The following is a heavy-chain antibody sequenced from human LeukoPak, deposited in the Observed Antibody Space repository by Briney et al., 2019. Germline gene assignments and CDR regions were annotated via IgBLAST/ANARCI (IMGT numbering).Heavy chain of an antibody. D-gene: IGHD5-24*01. CDR3: ARSDLGTITAWPFNY. CDR1: GYTFTNYG. Sequence: ASVKVSCKASGYTFTNYGITWVRQAPGQGLEWMGWISGYQGSTKYAQNFQGRVTMTIDTSTSTAYMDLRSLRSDDTAIYFCARSDLGTITAWPFNYWGQGTLVAVSS. V-gene: IGHV1-18*01. J-gene: IGHJ4*02. CDR2: ISGYQGST.